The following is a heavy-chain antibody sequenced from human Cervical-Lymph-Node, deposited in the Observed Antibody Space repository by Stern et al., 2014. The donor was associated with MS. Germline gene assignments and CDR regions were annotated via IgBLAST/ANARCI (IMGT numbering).Heavy chain of an antibody. D-gene: IGHD2-15*01. V-gene: IGHV1-46*02. CDR2: IHPNGAT. J-gene: IGHJ6*02. CDR1: EYTHNNYL. CDR3: AVRYCSGGRCYSVPDV. Sequence: QVQLVESGSEVKKPAASVKVSCKVSEYTHNNYLIHWVRQAPGQRPAWMGVIHPNGATNYAQKVQDRVTMTTDASTSTFYMELSRLRSEDTAVYYCAVRYCSGGRCYSVPDVWGQGTTVIVSS.